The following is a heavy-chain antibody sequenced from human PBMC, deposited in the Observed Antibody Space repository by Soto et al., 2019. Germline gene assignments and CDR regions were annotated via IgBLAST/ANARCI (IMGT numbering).Heavy chain of an antibody. V-gene: IGHV3-30*03. J-gene: IGHJ4*02. D-gene: IGHD3-10*01. CDR3: VGGQYYFDY. CDR1: GFPFTSYG. Sequence: QVQLVESGGGVVQPGRSLRLSCAASGFPFTSYGMHWVREGPDKGLEWVAIISYDGSDKYYAESVKGRFTISRDNSKNTLYLQMNSLRPEDTALYYCVGGQYYFDYRGQGTLVIVSS. CDR2: ISYDGSDK.